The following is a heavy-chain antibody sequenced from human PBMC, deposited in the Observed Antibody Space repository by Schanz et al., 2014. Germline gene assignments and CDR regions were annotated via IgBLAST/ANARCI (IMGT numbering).Heavy chain of an antibody. Sequence: QVQLVEAGGGVVQPGRSLRLSCAGSGFTFRGHAMHWVRQAPGQGLEKVAVTSTDGTRTYYAASVRGRFTISRDNSKNTVYLQMNSLRSEDTAVYYCTRDRGALINHNDALDLWGQGTMVSVSS. CDR1: GFTFRGHA. CDR3: TRDRGALINHNDALDL. J-gene: IGHJ3*01. CDR2: TSTDGTRT. D-gene: IGHD3-16*01. V-gene: IGHV3-30*04.